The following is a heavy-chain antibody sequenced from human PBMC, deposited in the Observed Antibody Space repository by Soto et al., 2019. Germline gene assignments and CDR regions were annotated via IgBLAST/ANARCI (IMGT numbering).Heavy chain of an antibody. Sequence: QITLKESGPTLVKATQTLTLTCTFSGFSLSTSGVGVGWIRQPPGKALEWLALIYWDDDKFYSPYLKSRLTTTNDTYKNQVVLTMANMDPVDTDTYYCAHIHYYGSGSFHLSPNNWFDPWGQGTLVTVSS. CDR2: IYWDDDK. D-gene: IGHD3-10*01. CDR3: AHIHYYGSGSFHLSPNNWFDP. CDR1: GFSLSTSGVG. J-gene: IGHJ5*02. V-gene: IGHV2-5*02.